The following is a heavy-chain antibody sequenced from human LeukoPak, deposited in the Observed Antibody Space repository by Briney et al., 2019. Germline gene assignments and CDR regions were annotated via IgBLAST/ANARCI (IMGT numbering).Heavy chain of an antibody. Sequence: GRSLRLSCAASGFTFSTYGMPWVRQAPGKGLEWVAVISYDGSNKYYADSVKGRFTISRDNSKNTLYLQMNSLRAEDTAVYYCARISLVGASYGHPGFDPWGQGTLVTVSS. CDR3: ARISLVGASYGHPGFDP. D-gene: IGHD1-26*01. CDR2: ISYDGSNK. CDR1: GFTFSTYG. V-gene: IGHV3-30*03. J-gene: IGHJ5*02.